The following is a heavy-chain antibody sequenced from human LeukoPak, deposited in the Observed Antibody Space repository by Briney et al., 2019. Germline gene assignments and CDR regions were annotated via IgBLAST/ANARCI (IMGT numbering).Heavy chain of an antibody. D-gene: IGHD5-18*01. CDR1: GGSISSSSSCY. J-gene: IGHJ4*02. Sequence: KSSETLSLTCTVSGGSISSSSSCYWGWIRQPPGKGLEWIGSIYYTGDTYYNSSLKSRVTISVDTSKNQFSLKLSSVTAADTALYYCARLRGYTDGYPGYWGQGSLVTVSS. CDR3: ARLRGYTDGYPGY. CDR2: IYYTGDT. V-gene: IGHV4-39*01.